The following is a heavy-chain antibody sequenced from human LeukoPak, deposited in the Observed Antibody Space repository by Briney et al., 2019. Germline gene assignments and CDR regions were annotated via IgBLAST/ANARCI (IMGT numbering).Heavy chain of an antibody. CDR2: INHSGST. CDR1: GGSFSGYY. D-gene: IGHD3-3*01. J-gene: IGHJ3*02. CDR3: ARVTIFGVVPFDI. V-gene: IGHV4-34*01. Sequence: KASETLSLTCAVYGGSFSGYYWSWIRQPPGKGLEWIGEINHSGSTNYNPSLKGRVTISVDTSKNQFSLKLSSVTAADTAVYYCARVTIFGVVPFDIWGQGTMVTVSS.